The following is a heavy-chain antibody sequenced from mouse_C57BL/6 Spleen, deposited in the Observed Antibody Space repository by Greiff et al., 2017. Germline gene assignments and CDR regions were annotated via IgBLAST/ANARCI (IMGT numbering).Heavy chain of an antibody. V-gene: IGHV1-82*01. Sequence: VKLMESGPELVKPGASVKISCKASGYAFSSSWMNWVKQRPGKGLEWIGRIYPGDGDTNYNGQFKGKDTLTAAKSSSTAYMQLSSLTSEDSAVYFCGKYWDVDYWGQGTTLTVSS. J-gene: IGHJ2*01. D-gene: IGHD4-1*01. CDR2: IYPGDGDT. CDR1: GYAFSSSW. CDR3: GKYWDVDY.